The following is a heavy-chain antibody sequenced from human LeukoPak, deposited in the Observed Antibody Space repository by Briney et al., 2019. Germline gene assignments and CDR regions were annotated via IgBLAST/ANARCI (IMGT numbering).Heavy chain of an antibody. Sequence: ASVKVSCKASGGTFSSYAIIWVRQAPGQGLEWMGRIIPILGIANYAQKFQGRVTITADKSTSTAYMELSSLRSEDTAVYYCARVVGATSYYFDYWGQGTLVTVSS. CDR3: ARVVGATSYYFDY. CDR1: GGTFSSYA. V-gene: IGHV1-69*04. D-gene: IGHD1-26*01. J-gene: IGHJ4*02. CDR2: IIPILGIA.